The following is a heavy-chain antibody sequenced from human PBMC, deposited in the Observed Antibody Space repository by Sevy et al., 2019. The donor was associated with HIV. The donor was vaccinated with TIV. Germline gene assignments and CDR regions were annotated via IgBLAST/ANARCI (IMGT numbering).Heavy chain of an antibody. CDR1: GFTFSSYS. CDR2: ISSSSSTI. V-gene: IGHV3-48*01. Sequence: GGSLRLSCAASGFTFSSYSMNWVRQAPGKGLEWVSYISSSSSTIYYAESVKGRFTISRDNAKNSLYLQMNSLGAEDTAVYYCARVGIVVGGAFDIWGQGTMVTVSS. CDR3: ARVGIVVGGAFDI. J-gene: IGHJ3*02. D-gene: IGHD2-15*01.